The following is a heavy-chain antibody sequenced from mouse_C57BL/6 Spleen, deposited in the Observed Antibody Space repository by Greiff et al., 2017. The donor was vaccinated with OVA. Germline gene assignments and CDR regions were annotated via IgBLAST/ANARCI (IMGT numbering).Heavy chain of an antibody. Sequence: VQLQQPGAELVRPGSSVKLSCKVSGYTFTSYWMHWVKQRPIQGLEWIGNIDPSDSETHYNQKFKDKATLTVDKSSSTAYMQLSSLTSEDSAVYYCARSDDGYWAWWGQVTLVTVSA. CDR2: IDPSDSET. CDR1: GYTFTSYW. V-gene: IGHV1-52*01. D-gene: IGHD2-3*01. CDR3: ARSDDGYWAW. J-gene: IGHJ3*02.